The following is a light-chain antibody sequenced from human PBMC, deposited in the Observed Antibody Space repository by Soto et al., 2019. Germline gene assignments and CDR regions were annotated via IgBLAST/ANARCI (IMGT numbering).Light chain of an antibody. CDR1: QNINKY. V-gene: IGKV1-39*01. Sequence: DIEMTRSPSSLVASVGDRVTITCRASQNINKYLNWYQQKPGKAPKLLIYAASTLQTGVPSRFSGSGYGTEFTLSISSLQPEDFAVYFCHQSFRTPQKHTFGQGTNLQMK. J-gene: IGKJ2*01. CDR3: HQSFRTPQKHT. CDR2: AAS.